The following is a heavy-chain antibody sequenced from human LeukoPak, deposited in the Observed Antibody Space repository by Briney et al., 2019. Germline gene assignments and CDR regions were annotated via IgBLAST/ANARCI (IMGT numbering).Heavy chain of an antibody. CDR2: INHSGST. J-gene: IGHJ4*02. V-gene: IGHV4-34*01. D-gene: IGHD3-22*01. Sequence: SETLSLTCAVYGGSFSGYYWSWIRQPPGKGLEWIGEINHSGSTNYNPSLKSRVTISVDTSKNQFSLKLSSVTAADTAVYYCAGGSPRYYYDSSGYSDYWGQGTLVTVSS. CDR1: GGSFSGYY. CDR3: AGGSPRYYYDSSGYSDY.